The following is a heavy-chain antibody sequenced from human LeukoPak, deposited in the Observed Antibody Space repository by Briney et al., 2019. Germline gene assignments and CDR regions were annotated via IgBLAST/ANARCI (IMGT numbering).Heavy chain of an antibody. CDR3: ARLLRREWDYYYYYGMDV. D-gene: IGHD1-26*01. V-gene: IGHV5-51*01. J-gene: IGHJ6*02. CDR2: IYPGDSDT. CDR1: GYSFTSYW. Sequence: GESLKISCKGSGYSFTSYWIGWVRQMPGKGLEWMGIIYPGDSDTRYSPSFQGQVTISADKSTSTAYLQWSSLKASDTAMYYCARLLRREWDYYYYYGMDVWGQGTTVTVSS.